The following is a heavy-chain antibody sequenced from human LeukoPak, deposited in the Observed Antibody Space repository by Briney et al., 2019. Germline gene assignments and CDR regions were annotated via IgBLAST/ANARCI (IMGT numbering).Heavy chain of an antibody. CDR3: ARGFDSRFFND. CDR1: GFTFSSYA. V-gene: IGHV3-7*01. CDR2: TKQDDSEK. J-gene: IGHJ4*02. Sequence: PGGALRLSCAASGFTFSSYAMSWVRQAPGKGLEGVANTKQDDSEKYYVDSVKGRFTISRDNAKNSLYLQMNNLRVEDTAVYYCARGFDSRFFNDWGQGTLVTVSS. D-gene: IGHD3-22*01.